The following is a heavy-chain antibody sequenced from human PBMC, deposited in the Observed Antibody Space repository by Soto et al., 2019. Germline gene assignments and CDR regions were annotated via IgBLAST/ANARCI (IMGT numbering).Heavy chain of an antibody. CDR1: GGTSRIYA. CDR3: ARDLSSEYSSSYYYGMDV. CDR2: IIPIFGTA. J-gene: IGHJ6*02. V-gene: IGHV1-69*06. D-gene: IGHD6-6*01. Sequence: SVKVSCKASGGTSRIYAISWVRKAPGQGLEWMGGIIPIFGTANYAQKFQGGVKITADKSTSTAYMELSSLRSEDTAVYYCARDLSSEYSSSYYYGMDVWGQGTTVTV.